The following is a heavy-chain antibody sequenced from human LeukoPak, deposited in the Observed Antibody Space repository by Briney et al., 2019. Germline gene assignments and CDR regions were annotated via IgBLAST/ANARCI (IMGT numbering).Heavy chain of an antibody. CDR2: IWYDGSNK. CDR1: GLTFSSYG. J-gene: IGHJ6*02. D-gene: IGHD4-17*01. V-gene: IGHV3-33*01. Sequence: GRSLRLSCAASGLTFSSYGMHWARQAPGKGLEWVAVIWYDGSNKYYADSVKGRFTISRDNSKNTLYLQMNSLRAEDTAVYYCARDVNYGDYARYYYGMDVWGQGTTVTVSS. CDR3: ARDVNYGDYARYYYGMDV.